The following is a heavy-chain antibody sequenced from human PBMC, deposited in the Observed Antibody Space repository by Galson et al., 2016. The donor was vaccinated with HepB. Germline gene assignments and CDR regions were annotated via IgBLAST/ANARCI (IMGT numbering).Heavy chain of an antibody. J-gene: IGHJ6*03. V-gene: IGHV1-69*04. CDR3: AREQVVVKPHSPTYYYFYFLDV. CDR2: IIPILEVT. D-gene: IGHD2/OR15-2a*01. Sequence: SVKVSCKVSGDTFSSSTITWVRQAPGQGPEWMGKIIPILEVTNYAQNLQGRVTITADKSTSTPYMELSSLISGDTAIYYCAREQVVVKPHSPTYYYFYFLDVWGEGTTVTVSS. CDR1: GDTFSSST.